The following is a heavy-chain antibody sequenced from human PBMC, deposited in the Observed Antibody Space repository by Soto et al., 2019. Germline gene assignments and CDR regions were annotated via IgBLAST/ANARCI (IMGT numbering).Heavy chain of an antibody. CDR3: ARAVRGHYGCDV. D-gene: IGHD3-10*01. V-gene: IGHV3-74*01. CDR1: GFTFSSYW. CDR2: IKTDRSST. J-gene: IGHJ3*01. Sequence: EVQLVESGGGLVQHGGSLRLSCAASGFTFSSYWMHWVRQAPGKGLVWVSRIKTDRSSTNYADSVKGRFTISRDNAKNTVYPQMNSLRAEDTAVFYCARAVRGHYGCDVCGQGTVVTVAS.